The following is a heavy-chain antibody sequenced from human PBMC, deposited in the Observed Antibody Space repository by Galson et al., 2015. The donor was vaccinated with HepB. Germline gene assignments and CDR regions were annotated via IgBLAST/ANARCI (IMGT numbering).Heavy chain of an antibody. Sequence: SVKVSCKASGYSFSDSQIHWVRQAPGQRLEWMGWVNGGTGKTRYSEIFQGRVTVTRDTSAATAHLQLSRLTPEDTAVYYCARGMGGYDLLTGYYSYYFDFWGQGTGVTVSS. J-gene: IGHJ4*02. D-gene: IGHD3-9*01. CDR2: VNGGTGKT. V-gene: IGHV1-3*01. CDR3: ARGMGGYDLLTGYYSYYFDF. CDR1: GYSFSDSQ.